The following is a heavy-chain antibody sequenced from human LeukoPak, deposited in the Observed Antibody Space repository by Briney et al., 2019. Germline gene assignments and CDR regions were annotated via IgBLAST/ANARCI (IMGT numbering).Heavy chain of an antibody. D-gene: IGHD6-13*01. CDR2: INHSGST. CDR1: GGSFSGYY. Sequence: SETLSLTCAVYGGSFSGYYWSWIRHPPGKGREWIGEINHSGSTNYNPSLKSRVTISVDTSKNQFSLKLSSVTAADTAVYYCARRRGSCDYWGQGTLVTVSS. J-gene: IGHJ4*02. V-gene: IGHV4-34*01. CDR3: ARRRGSCDY.